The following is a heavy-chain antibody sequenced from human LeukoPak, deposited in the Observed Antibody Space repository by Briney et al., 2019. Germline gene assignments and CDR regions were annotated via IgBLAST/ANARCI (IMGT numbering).Heavy chain of an antibody. Sequence: SVKVSCKASGGTFSSYAISWVRQAPGQGLEWMGGIIPIFGTANYAQKFQGRVTITADESTSTAYMELSSLRSEDTAVYYCARGASLRYYYDSRAQGYFDYWGQGTLVTVSS. CDR2: IIPIFGTA. CDR3: ARGASLRYYYDSRAQGYFDY. J-gene: IGHJ4*02. V-gene: IGHV1-69*13. CDR1: GGTFSSYA. D-gene: IGHD3-22*01.